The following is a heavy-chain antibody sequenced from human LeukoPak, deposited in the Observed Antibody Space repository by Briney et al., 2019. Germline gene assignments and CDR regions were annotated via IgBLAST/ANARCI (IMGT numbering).Heavy chain of an antibody. J-gene: IGHJ5*02. CDR2: VYYSGPT. D-gene: IGHD3-3*01. CDR3: ASPGFFSRTWFDP. V-gene: IGHV4-39*01. Sequence: PSESLSLTCAVSGGSISSNTFYWGWIRQPPGRGLEWIGSVYYSGPTYYNPSLKSRVTISVDTSKNRFSLKLRSVTAADTAVYYCASPGFFSRTWFDPWGEGTLVTVP. CDR1: GGSISSNTFY.